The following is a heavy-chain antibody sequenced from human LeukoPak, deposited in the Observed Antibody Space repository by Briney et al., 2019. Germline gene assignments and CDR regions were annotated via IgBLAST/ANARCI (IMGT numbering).Heavy chain of an antibody. J-gene: IGHJ3*02. Sequence: GSLRLSCAASGFPFSSYGMHWVRQAPGKGLEWVAFIRYDGSNKYYADSVKGRFTISRDNSKNTLYLQMNSLRAEDTAVYYCAKEGPVRPRRWGAFDIWGQGTMVTVSS. D-gene: IGHD1-26*01. V-gene: IGHV3-30*02. CDR1: GFPFSSYG. CDR3: AKEGPVRPRRWGAFDI. CDR2: IRYDGSNK.